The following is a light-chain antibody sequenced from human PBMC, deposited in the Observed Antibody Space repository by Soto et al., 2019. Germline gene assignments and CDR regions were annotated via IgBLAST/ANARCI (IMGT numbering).Light chain of an antibody. CDR2: WAS. V-gene: IGKV4-1*01. J-gene: IGKJ3*01. Sequence: DIVMTQSPDSLAVSLGERATINCKSSQSVLYSSNNKNYLAWYQQKPGQPPKLLIYWASTRESGVPDRFSGSGSGTDFTLTISSLQAEDVAVYYCLQYYSTPLFTFGPGTKVDIK. CDR3: LQYYSTPLFT. CDR1: QSVLYSSNNKNY.